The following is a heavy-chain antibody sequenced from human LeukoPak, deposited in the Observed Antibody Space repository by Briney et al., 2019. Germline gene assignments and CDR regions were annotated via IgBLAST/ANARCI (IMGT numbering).Heavy chain of an antibody. V-gene: IGHV3-30*03. CDR3: ATQQGGTTAY. CDR2: ISFDGNNK. D-gene: IGHD3-16*01. Sequence: GRSLRLSCAASGFTFSSSGIHWGRQAPGKGQEWVAAISFDGNNKYYTDSVKGRFTISRDNAKNMLYLQVNRLRAEDTAVYSCATQQGGTTAYWGQGTLVTVSS. CDR1: GFTFSSSG. J-gene: IGHJ4*02.